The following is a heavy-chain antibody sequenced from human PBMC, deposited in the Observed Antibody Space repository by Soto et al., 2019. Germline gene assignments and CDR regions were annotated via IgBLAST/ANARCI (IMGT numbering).Heavy chain of an antibody. V-gene: IGHV4-59*08. CDR2: IYYSGST. CDR1: GGSISSYY. Sequence: LSLTCTVSGGSISSYYWSWIRQPPGKGLEWIGYIYYSGSTNYNPSLKSRVTISVDTSKNQFSLKLSSVTAADTAVYYCARHHGWYDAFDIWGQGTMVTVSS. J-gene: IGHJ3*02. D-gene: IGHD6-19*01. CDR3: ARHHGWYDAFDI.